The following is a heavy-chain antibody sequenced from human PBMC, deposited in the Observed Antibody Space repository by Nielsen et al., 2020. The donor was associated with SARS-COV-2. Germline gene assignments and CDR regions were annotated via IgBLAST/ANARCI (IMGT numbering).Heavy chain of an antibody. CDR1: GGSFSGYY. V-gene: IGHV4-34*01. D-gene: IGHD3-22*01. CDR3: ARGIYKINMMVVVFTSASMYLDY. Sequence: SETLSLTCAVYGGSFSGYYWTWIRQPPGKGLQWIGEIEPSGRTNYTPSLKGRVTISVDTSKNQVYLKINSVTAADTAVYYCARGIYKINMMVVVFTSASMYLDYWGQGSLVTVSS. CDR2: IEPSGRT. J-gene: IGHJ4*02.